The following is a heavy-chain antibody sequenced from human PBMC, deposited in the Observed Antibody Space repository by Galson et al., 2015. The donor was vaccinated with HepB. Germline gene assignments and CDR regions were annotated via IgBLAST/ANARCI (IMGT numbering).Heavy chain of an antibody. CDR1: GFSFIRYS. Sequence: LRLSCAASGFSFIRYSMNWVRQAPGKGLEWVSYIRSSTSTVFYADSVQGRFSISRDSAKNSLYLQMNSLRAEDTAVYYCARDFVSYSGVFDYWGQGILVTVSS. CDR2: IRSSTSTV. CDR3: ARDFVSYSGVFDY. J-gene: IGHJ4*02. D-gene: IGHD5-12*01. V-gene: IGHV3-48*04.